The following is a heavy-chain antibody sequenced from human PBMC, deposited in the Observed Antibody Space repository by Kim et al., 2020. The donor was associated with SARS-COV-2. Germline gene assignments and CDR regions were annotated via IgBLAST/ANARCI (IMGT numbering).Heavy chain of an antibody. CDR1: GFTVSSNY. V-gene: IGHV3-66*02. D-gene: IGHD6-13*01. J-gene: IGHJ6*02. Sequence: GGSLRLSCAASGFTVSSNYMSWVRQAPGKGLEWVSVIYSGGSTYYADSVKGRFTISRVNSKNTLYLQMNSLRAEDTAVYYCARDPRIAAAGTAYYYYGMDVGGQGTTGTVSS. CDR3: ARDPRIAAAGTAYYYYGMDV. CDR2: IYSGGST.